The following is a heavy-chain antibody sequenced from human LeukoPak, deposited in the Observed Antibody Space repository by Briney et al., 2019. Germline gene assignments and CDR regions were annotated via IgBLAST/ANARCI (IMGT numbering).Heavy chain of an antibody. CDR3: ARHFHGSGYVVDF. V-gene: IGHV4-59*08. Sequence: EASETLSLTCTVSGGSINSYYWSWIRQPPGKGLEWIGHMYYSGGTYYTPSLKSRVTISIDTSKNQFSLKLRSVTAADTAVYFCARHFHGSGYVVDFWGQGTLVTVSS. J-gene: IGHJ4*02. CDR2: MYYSGGT. CDR1: GGSINSYY. D-gene: IGHD3-22*01.